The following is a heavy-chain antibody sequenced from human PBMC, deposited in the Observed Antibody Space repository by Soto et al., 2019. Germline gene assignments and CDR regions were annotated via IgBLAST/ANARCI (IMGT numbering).Heavy chain of an antibody. CDR2: IIPIFGTA. CDR1: GGTFSSYA. CDR3: ASRYYYDSSGYGPHYYYYYGMDV. Sequence: SVKVSCKASGGTFSSYAISWVRQAPGQGLEWMGGIIPIFGTANYAQKFQGRVTITADKSTSTAYMELSSLRSEDTAAYYCASRYYYDSSGYGPHYYYYYGMDVWGQGTTVTVSS. V-gene: IGHV1-69*06. J-gene: IGHJ6*02. D-gene: IGHD3-22*01.